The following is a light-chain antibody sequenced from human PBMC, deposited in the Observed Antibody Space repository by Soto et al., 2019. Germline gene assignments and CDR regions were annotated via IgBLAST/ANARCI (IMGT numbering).Light chain of an antibody. V-gene: IGKV3-11*01. J-gene: IGKJ2*01. Sequence: EIVLTQSPATLSLSPGERATLSCRASQSVSSYLAWYQQKPDQAPRLLIYDASNRASGIPARFSGSGSGTDFTLTISSLEPEDFAVYYCQQRSNWLMYTFGQGTKLEIK. CDR2: DAS. CDR1: QSVSSY. CDR3: QQRSNWLMYT.